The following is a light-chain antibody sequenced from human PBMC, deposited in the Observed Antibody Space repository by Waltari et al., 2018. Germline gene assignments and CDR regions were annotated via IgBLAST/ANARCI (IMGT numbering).Light chain of an antibody. CDR3: QHSYSPPYT. CDR2: AAS. J-gene: IGKJ2*01. Sequence: DTQMTQSPSSLSASVGDRVTITCRASQSIDRYLNWYQHKPPNAPKLLIYAASRLQSGVPSRFSGSGSGTDFTLTITSLQPDDFATYYCQHSYSPPYTFGQGTRLEIK. CDR1: QSIDRY. V-gene: IGKV1-39*01.